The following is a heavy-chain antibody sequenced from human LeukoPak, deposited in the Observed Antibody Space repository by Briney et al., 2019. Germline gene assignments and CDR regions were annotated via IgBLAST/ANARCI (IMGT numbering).Heavy chain of an antibody. J-gene: IGHJ4*02. CDR2: IYYSGST. CDR3: ARREYTFAIDY. Sequence: SETLSLTCTVSGGSISSSRYYWAWIRQPPGTGLEWIGSIYYSGSTYYNPSLKSRVTISVDTSKNQFSLKLTSVTAADTAVYYCARREYTFAIDYWGQGTLVTVSS. V-gene: IGHV4-39*01. CDR1: GGSISSSRYY. D-gene: IGHD2/OR15-2a*01.